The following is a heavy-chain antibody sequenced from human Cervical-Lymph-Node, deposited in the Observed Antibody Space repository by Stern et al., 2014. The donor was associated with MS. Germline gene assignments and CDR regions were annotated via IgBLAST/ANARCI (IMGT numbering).Heavy chain of an antibody. V-gene: IGHV3-73*01. CDR1: GFNFSGSA. D-gene: IGHD3-22*01. J-gene: IGHJ4*02. Sequence: EVQLEESGGGLVQPGGSLKLSCAASGFNFSGSAIHWVRQASGKGLEWVGRIRSKAKNYATAVAASVNGRFTVSRDDSRTTAFLQMNSLKTEDTAVYYCVRHPVVEIDCWGQGTLVTVSS. CDR2: IRSKAKNYAT. CDR3: VRHPVVEIDC.